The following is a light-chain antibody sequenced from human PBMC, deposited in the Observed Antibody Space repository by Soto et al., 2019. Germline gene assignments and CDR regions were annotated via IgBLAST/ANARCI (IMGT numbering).Light chain of an antibody. CDR2: EVN. Sequence: QSALTQPASVSGSPGQSITISCTGSSSDIGGYDYVAWYQQYPGKAPQLIIYEVNNRPSGLSNRFSASKSGNTASLTISGLQAEDEADYYCSSYSSSSTKVFGTGTKLTVL. CDR1: SSDIGGYDY. V-gene: IGLV2-14*01. J-gene: IGLJ1*01. CDR3: SSYSSSSTKV.